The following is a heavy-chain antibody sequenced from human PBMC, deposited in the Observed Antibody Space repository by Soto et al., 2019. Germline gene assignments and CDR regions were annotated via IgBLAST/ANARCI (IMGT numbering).Heavy chain of an antibody. J-gene: IGHJ4*02. CDR2: ISGSGGSSGP. CDR3: AKARCSTANCYVPEY. CDR1: GFTFSTYT. Sequence: EVQLLESGGGLVQPGGSLRLSCVASGFTFSTYTMSWVRLAPGKGLEWVSVISGSGGSSGPSYADSVQGRFRISRDNTKNMLYLQMNSLRGEDTAMYYCAKARCSTANCYVPEYWGQGTRVTVSS. V-gene: IGHV3-23*01. D-gene: IGHD2-2*01.